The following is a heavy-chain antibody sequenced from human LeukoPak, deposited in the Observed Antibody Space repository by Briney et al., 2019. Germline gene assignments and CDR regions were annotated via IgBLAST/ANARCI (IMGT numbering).Heavy chain of an antibody. J-gene: IGHJ6*02. CDR3: ARHFDDYGDYQTAYYYYGMDV. CDR1: GGSFSGYY. CDR2: IYYSGST. V-gene: IGHV4-34*01. D-gene: IGHD4-17*01. Sequence: SETLSLTCAVYGGSFSGYYWSWIRQPPGKGLEWIGSIYYSGSTYYNPSLKSRVTISVDTSKNQFSLKLSSVTAADTAVYYCARHFDDYGDYQTAYYYYGMDVWGQGTTVTVSS.